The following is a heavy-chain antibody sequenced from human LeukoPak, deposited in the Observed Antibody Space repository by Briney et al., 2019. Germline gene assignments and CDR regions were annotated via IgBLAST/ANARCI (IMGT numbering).Heavy chain of an antibody. CDR2: LYPGDSDT. J-gene: IGHJ4*02. Sequence: GGSPKISRNGSGYSLSNLWLGWVRQRPREGLAWVGVLYPGDSDTRYSPSFQGQVTISADKSISTAYLQWSSLKASDTAMYYCARSEVGYCSSTSCSLFDYWGQGTLVTVSS. CDR3: ARSEVGYCSSTSCSLFDY. V-gene: IGHV5-51*01. D-gene: IGHD2-2*01. CDR1: GYSLSNLW.